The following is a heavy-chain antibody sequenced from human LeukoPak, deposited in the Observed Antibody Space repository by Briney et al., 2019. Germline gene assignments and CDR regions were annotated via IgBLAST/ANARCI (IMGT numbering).Heavy chain of an antibody. CDR3: ARDVGSTLNWFDP. CDR2: IYHSGST. CDR1: GDSIRNSNW. V-gene: IGHV4-4*02. D-gene: IGHD1-26*01. J-gene: IGHJ5*02. Sequence: SETLSLTCAVSGDSIRNSNWWSWVRQPPGKGLEWIGSIYHSGSTYYNPSLKSRVTISVDTSKNQFSLKLSSVTAADTAVYYCARDVGSTLNWFDPWGQGTLVTVSS.